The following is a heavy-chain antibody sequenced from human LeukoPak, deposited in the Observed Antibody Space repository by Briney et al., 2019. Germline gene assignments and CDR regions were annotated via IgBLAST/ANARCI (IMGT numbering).Heavy chain of an antibody. D-gene: IGHD5-12*01. CDR2: VFNNGGT. V-gene: IGHV4-59*01. CDR1: GGSIGSYH. CDR3: VASYGGYVLDS. Sequence: SETLSLTCTVSGGSIGSYHWNWIRQPSGKGLEWIGIVFNNGGTKHNPSLKSRVAISVDTSKNQFALKLSSVTAADTAVYYCVASYGGYVLDSWGQGALVIVSS. J-gene: IGHJ4*02.